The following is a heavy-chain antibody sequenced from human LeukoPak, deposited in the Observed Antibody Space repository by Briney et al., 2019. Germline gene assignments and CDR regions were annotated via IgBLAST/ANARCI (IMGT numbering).Heavy chain of an antibody. D-gene: IGHD3-22*01. Sequence: SETLSLTCTVSGGSISSSSYYWGWIRQPPGKGLEWIGSIYYSGSTYYNPSLKSRVTISVDTSKNQFSLKLSSVTAADTAVYYCARVVGYDSSGYYPDYWGQGTLVTVSS. J-gene: IGHJ4*02. V-gene: IGHV4-39*01. CDR3: ARVVGYDSSGYYPDY. CDR2: IYYSGST. CDR1: GGSISSSSYY.